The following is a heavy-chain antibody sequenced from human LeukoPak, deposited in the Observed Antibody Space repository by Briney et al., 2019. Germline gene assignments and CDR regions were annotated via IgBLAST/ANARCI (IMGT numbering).Heavy chain of an antibody. J-gene: IGHJ4*02. CDR3: VRDRSSYYLDY. Sequence: PGGSLRLSCVASGFSISSLSMNWVRQAPGKGLEWLSYISSVGSPIYYADSVKGRFTISRDIAKNSVSLQMNSLRAEDTAVYYCVRDRSSYYLDYWGQGTLVTVSS. CDR1: GFSISSLS. V-gene: IGHV3-48*01. CDR2: ISSVGSPI. D-gene: IGHD6-13*01.